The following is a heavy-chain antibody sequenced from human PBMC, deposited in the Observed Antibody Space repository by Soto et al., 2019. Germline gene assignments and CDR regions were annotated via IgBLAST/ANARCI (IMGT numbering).Heavy chain of an antibody. V-gene: IGHV3-11*01. Sequence: QVQLVESGGGLVKPGGSLRLSCTASGFTFTDHYMTWIRQAPGKGLEWVSYINSGGSSIYYADSLRGRFTISRDNAKNSVYQQMSSLRAEDTAIYYCARDIRGPNWGQGTLVIFSS. CDR3: ARDIRGPN. D-gene: IGHD3-10*01. J-gene: IGHJ4*02. CDR2: INSGGSSI. CDR1: GFTFTDHY.